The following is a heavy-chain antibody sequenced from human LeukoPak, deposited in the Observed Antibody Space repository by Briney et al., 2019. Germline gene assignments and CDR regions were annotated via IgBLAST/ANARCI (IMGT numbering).Heavy chain of an antibody. CDR1: GFTFSSYA. CDR3: VKEAVTTNYYYYMDV. D-gene: IGHD4-17*01. Sequence: GGSLRLSCAASGFTFSSYAMSWVRQAPGKGLEWVTAISVSGGSTYYADFVKGRFTISRDNSKNTLYLQMNSLRAEDTAVYYCVKEAVTTNYYYYMDVWGKGTTVTVSS. CDR2: ISVSGGST. J-gene: IGHJ6*03. V-gene: IGHV3-23*01.